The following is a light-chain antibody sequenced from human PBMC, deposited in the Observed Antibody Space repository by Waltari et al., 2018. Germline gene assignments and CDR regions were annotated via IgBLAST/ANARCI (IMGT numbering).Light chain of an antibody. V-gene: IGKV1-5*03. Sequence: DIQMTQSPSTLSASVGDKVTITCRASESINSWLAWYQQTPGKAHKVLIYKASTLESGVPSRFSGSASGTEFTLTISSLQPDDFATYYCLQYNTYPYTFGQGTKLEIK. CDR3: LQYNTYPYT. CDR1: ESINSW. J-gene: IGKJ2*01. CDR2: KAS.